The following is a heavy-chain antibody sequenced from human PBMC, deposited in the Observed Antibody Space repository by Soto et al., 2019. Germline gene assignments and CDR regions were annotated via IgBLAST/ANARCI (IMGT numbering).Heavy chain of an antibody. Sequence: QVQLVESGGGVVQPGRSLRLSCAASGFTFSSYAMHWVRQAPGKGLEWVAVISYDGSNKYYADSVKGRFTISRDNSKNTLYLQMNSLRAEDTAVYYCARERGGYYGAFDIWGQGTMVTVSS. CDR1: GFTFSSYA. CDR2: ISYDGSNK. V-gene: IGHV3-30-3*01. CDR3: ARERGGYYGAFDI. J-gene: IGHJ3*02. D-gene: IGHD1-26*01.